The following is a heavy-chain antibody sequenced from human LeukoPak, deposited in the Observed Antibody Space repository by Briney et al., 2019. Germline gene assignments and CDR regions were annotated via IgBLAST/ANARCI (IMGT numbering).Heavy chain of an antibody. D-gene: IGHD3-22*01. CDR3: ARARVWLSYYYYGMDV. CDR2: INHSGST. Sequence: SETLSLTCAVYGVSFSGYYWSWLRQPPGKGVEWIGEINHSGSTNYNPSLKSRVTISVDTSKNQFSLKQSSVADADPAVYYCARARVWLSYYYYGMDVWGQATTVTVSS. CDR1: GVSFSGYY. J-gene: IGHJ6*02. V-gene: IGHV4-34*01.